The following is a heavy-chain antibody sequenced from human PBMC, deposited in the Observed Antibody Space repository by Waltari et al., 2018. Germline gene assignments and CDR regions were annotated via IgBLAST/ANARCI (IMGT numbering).Heavy chain of an antibody. V-gene: IGHV4-59*01. CDR3: ARGRGPHVLRFLEWSSMDV. Sequence: QVQLQESGPGLVKPSETLSLTCTVSGGSISSYYWSWIRQPPGKGLEWIGYIYYSGRTNYNPSLKSRVTISVDTSKNQCSLKLSSVTAADTAVYYCARGRGPHVLRFLEWSSMDVWGQGTTVTVSS. D-gene: IGHD3-3*01. J-gene: IGHJ6*02. CDR2: IYYSGRT. CDR1: GGSISSYY.